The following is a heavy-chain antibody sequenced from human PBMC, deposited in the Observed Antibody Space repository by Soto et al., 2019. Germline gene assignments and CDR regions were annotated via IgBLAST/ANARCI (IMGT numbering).Heavy chain of an antibody. Sequence: GAPVKGSCKAFCYTFTTYGIAWGRQAPGQRVELIGLVNGYNGNTKYAQKFQGRVTMTTDTSTSTAFMELRSLRSDDTAVYYCARCGHDFWSGHYYYYGMDVWGQGTTVTVSS. V-gene: IGHV1-18*01. CDR2: VNGYNGNT. CDR3: ARCGHDFWSGHYYYYGMDV. CDR1: CYTFTTYG. D-gene: IGHD3-3*01. J-gene: IGHJ6*02.